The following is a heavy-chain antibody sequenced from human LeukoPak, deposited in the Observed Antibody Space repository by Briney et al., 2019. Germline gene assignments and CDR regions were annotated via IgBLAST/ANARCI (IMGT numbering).Heavy chain of an antibody. J-gene: IGHJ4*02. V-gene: IGHV1-18*01. D-gene: IGHD5-18*01. CDR1: GYTFTNYS. CDR2: ISTFNGYT. Sequence: ASVKVSCKASGYTFTNYSIIWVRQAPGQGLEWMGWISTFNGYTNYAQNLQGRVTMTTDTSTSTAYMELRSLRSDDTAVYYCARWDSYGYWFDYWGQGTLVTVSS. CDR3: ARWDSYGYWFDY.